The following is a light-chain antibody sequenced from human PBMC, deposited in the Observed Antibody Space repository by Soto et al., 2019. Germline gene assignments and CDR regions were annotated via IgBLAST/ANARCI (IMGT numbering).Light chain of an antibody. Sequence: DIQRTHSPSSLSASVLYRVTITFLASQSISSYLNWYQQKPGKAPKLLIYAASSLQSGVPSRFSGSGSGTDFTLTISSLQPEDFATYYCQQSYSTPLTFGGGTKVDIK. CDR1: QSISSY. CDR3: QQSYSTPLT. V-gene: IGKV1-39*01. J-gene: IGKJ4*01. CDR2: AAS.